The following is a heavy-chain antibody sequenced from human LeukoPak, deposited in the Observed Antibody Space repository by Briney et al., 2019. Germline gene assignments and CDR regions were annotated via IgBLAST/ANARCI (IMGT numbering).Heavy chain of an antibody. J-gene: IGHJ6*03. CDR2: MNPNSGNT. V-gene: IGHV1-8*01. D-gene: IGHD3-10*01. CDR1: GYTFTSYD. CDR3: ARAGFGGRNYYYYYMDV. Sequence: GASVKVSCKASGYTFTSYDINWVRQATGQGLEWMGWMNPNSGNTGYAQKFQGRVTMTRNTSISTAYMELSSLRSEDTAVYYCARAGFGGRNYYYYYMDVWGKGSTVTVSS.